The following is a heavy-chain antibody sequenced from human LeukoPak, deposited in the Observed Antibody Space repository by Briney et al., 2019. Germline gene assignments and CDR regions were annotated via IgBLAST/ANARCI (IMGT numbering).Heavy chain of an antibody. CDR3: ARAGSYSSSWLRVYNWFDP. V-gene: IGHV4-39*07. Sequence: WETLSLTCTVSGGSISSSSYYWGWIRQPPGKGLEWIGSIYYSGSTYYNPSLKSRVTISVDTSKNQFSLKLSSVTAADTAVYYCARAGSYSSSWLRVYNWFDPWGQGTLVTVSS. J-gene: IGHJ5*02. D-gene: IGHD6-13*01. CDR1: GGSISSSSYY. CDR2: IYYSGST.